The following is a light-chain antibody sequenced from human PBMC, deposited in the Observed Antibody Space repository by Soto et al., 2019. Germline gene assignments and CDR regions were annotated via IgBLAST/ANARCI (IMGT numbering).Light chain of an antibody. J-gene: IGLJ2*01. V-gene: IGLV2-14*01. CDR1: SSDVGGYNY. Sequence: SVLTKPAYVSGSPGQSITISCTGTSSDVGGYNYVSWYQQHPGKAPKLMIYEVSNRPSGVSNRFSGSKSGNTASLTISGLQAEDEADYYCSSYTSSSTVVFGGGTQLT. CDR2: EVS. CDR3: SSYTSSSTVV.